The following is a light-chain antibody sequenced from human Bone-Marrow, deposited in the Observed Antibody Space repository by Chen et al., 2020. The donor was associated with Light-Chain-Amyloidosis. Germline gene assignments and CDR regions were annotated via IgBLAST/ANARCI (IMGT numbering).Light chain of an antibody. CDR1: QSITASY. J-gene: IGKJ5*01. CDR3: QHFVPSAPVT. V-gene: IGKV3-20*01. CDR2: GPS. Sequence: EIVLTQSPGTLSLSPGERATLSCRASQSITASYFAWYQQKPGQAPRLLMFGPSNRATGIPDRFSGSGSGADFTLTISRLEPEDFAVYYCQHFVPSAPVTFGQGTRLEIK.